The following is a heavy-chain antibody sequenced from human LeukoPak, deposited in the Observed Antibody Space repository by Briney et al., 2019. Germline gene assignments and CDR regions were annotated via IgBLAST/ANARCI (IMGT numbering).Heavy chain of an antibody. CDR3: ARLPQGVNWFDP. CDR2: IYPGDSDT. Sequence: PGESLQISFKGSGYSFTSYWIGWVRPVPGKGLEWMGIIYPGDSDTRYSPSFQGQVTISADKSISTAYLQWSSLKASDTAMYYCARLPQGVNWFDPWGQGTLVTVSS. V-gene: IGHV5-51*01. J-gene: IGHJ5*02. CDR1: GYSFTSYW. D-gene: IGHD3-10*01.